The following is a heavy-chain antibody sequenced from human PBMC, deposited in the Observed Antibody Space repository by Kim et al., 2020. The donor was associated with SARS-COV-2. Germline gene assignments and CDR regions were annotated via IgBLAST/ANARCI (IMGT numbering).Heavy chain of an antibody. CDR2: ISHDGSNK. D-gene: IGHD5-18*01. Sequence: GGSLRLSCAASGFIFSSYGMHWVRQAPGKGLEWVAVISHDGSNKYYGDSVKGRFTISRDNSKNTLYVQMNSLRGEDTAVYYCAKDFGGLDTAGYYYGMDVWGQGTTVTVSS. CDR3: AKDFGGLDTAGYYYGMDV. CDR1: GFIFSSYG. V-gene: IGHV3-30*18. J-gene: IGHJ6*02.